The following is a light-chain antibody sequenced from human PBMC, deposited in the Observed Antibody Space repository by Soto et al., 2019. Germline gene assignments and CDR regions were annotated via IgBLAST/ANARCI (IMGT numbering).Light chain of an antibody. V-gene: IGLV3-1*01. CDR3: QAWDSSTYV. Sequence: SYELTQPPSVSVSPGQTASITCSGDKLGDKYASWYQQKPGQSPVLVIYHDAKRPSGIPERFSGSNSGNTATLTISGTQAMDEADYYCQAWDSSTYVFGTGTKVTVL. CDR2: HDA. J-gene: IGLJ1*01. CDR1: KLGDKY.